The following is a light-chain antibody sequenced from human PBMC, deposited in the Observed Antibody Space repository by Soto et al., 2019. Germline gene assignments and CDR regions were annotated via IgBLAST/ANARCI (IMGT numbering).Light chain of an antibody. V-gene: IGKV1-6*01. Sequence: AIVMTQSPSSVSASVGDRPTITCRASQTVSNYVGWYQQKPGKAPRFLIYGAFSLETGIPSRFSGSGYGTEFTLTINSLLPEDFATYFCLQDYSWPWTFGQGTKVEV. CDR1: QTVSNY. J-gene: IGKJ1*01. CDR2: GAF. CDR3: LQDYSWPWT.